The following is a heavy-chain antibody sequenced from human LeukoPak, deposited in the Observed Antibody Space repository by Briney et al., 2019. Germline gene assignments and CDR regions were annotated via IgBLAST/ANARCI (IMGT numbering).Heavy chain of an antibody. CDR3: TTDGNGGSYPHDY. Sequence: GGSLRLSCAASGFTFSNAWMSWVRQAPGKGLEWVGRIKSKTDGGTTDYAAPVKGRFTISRDDSKNTLYLQMNSLRTEDTAVYYCTTDGNGGSYPHDYWGQGTLVTVSS. V-gene: IGHV3-15*01. D-gene: IGHD1-26*01. CDR1: GFTFSNAW. CDR2: IKSKTDGGTT. J-gene: IGHJ4*02.